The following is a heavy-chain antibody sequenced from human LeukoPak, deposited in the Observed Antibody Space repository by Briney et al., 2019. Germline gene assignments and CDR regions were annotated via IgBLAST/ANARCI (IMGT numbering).Heavy chain of an antibody. CDR2: IYYSGST. CDR1: GGSISSHY. J-gene: IGHJ4*02. V-gene: IGHV4-59*11. Sequence: SETLSLTCTVSGGSISSHYWSWIRQPPGKGLEWIGYIYYSGSTNYNPSLKSRVTISVDTSKNQFSLKLSSVTAADTAVYYCARERLGGGLDYWGQGTLVTVSS. CDR3: ARERLGGGLDY. D-gene: IGHD3-3*01.